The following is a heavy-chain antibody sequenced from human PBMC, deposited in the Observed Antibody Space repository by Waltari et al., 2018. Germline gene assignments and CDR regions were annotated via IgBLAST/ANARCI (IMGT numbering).Heavy chain of an antibody. CDR2: IYSGGST. Sequence: EVQLVESGGGLIQPGGSLRLSCAASGFTVSSNYMSWVRQAPGKGLEWVSVIYSGGSTYYADSVKGRFTISRDNSKNTLYLQMNSLRAEDTAVYYCARKVRGSKGDWYFDLWGRGTLVTVSS. CDR3: ARKVRGSKGDWYFDL. J-gene: IGHJ2*01. D-gene: IGHD1-26*01. CDR1: GFTVSSNY. V-gene: IGHV3-53*01.